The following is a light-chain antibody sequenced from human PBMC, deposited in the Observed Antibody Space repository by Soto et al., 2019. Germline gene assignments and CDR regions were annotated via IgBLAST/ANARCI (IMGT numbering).Light chain of an antibody. CDR2: DVT. J-gene: IGLJ2*01. Sequence: QSALTQPASVSGSPGQSIAISCTGTSSDIGGYNYVSWYQQHPGKAPKLIIYDVTNRPSGVSDRFSGSKSGNTASLTISGLQAEDEADYYCSSYRSSTTAVVFGGATKLTVL. CDR1: SSDIGGYNY. CDR3: SSYRSSTTAVV. V-gene: IGLV2-14*01.